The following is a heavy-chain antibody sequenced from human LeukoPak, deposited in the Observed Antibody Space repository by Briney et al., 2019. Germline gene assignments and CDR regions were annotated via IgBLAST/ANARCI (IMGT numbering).Heavy chain of an antibody. CDR2: IYYSGST. Sequence: IPSETLPLTCTVSGGSISSYYWSWIRQPPGKGLEWIGYIYYSGSTNYNHSLKSRVTISVDTSKNQFSLQLSSVTAADTAVYYCARGHSGSYSRYYYYGMDVWGQGTTVTVSS. J-gene: IGHJ6*02. CDR3: ARGHSGSYSRYYYYGMDV. D-gene: IGHD1-26*01. CDR1: GGSISSYY. V-gene: IGHV4-59*08.